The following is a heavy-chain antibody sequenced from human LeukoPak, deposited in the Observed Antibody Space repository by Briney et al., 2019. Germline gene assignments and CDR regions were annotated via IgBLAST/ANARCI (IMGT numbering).Heavy chain of an antibody. J-gene: IGHJ6*03. Sequence: GGSLRLSCAASGFTFSSYAMSWVRQAPGKGLEWVSAISGSGGSTYYADSVKGRFTISRDNSKNTLYLQMNSPRAEDTAVYYCAKASKVRSYYYYYMDVWGKGTTVTVSS. D-gene: IGHD4-17*01. V-gene: IGHV3-23*01. CDR1: GFTFSSYA. CDR3: AKASKVRSYYYYYMDV. CDR2: ISGSGGST.